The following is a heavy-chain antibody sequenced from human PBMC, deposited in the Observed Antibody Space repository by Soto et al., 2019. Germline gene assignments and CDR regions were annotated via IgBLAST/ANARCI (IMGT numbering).Heavy chain of an antibody. D-gene: IGHD1-26*01. CDR1: GFTFSSYS. V-gene: IGHV3-48*01. CDR3: ARELLELLSYYYGMDV. Sequence: PGGSLRLSCAASGFTFSSYSMNWVRQAPGKGLEWVSYISSSSSTIYYADSVKGRFTISRDNAKNSLYLQMNSLRAEDTAVYYCARELLELLSYYYGMDVWGQGTTVTVSS. J-gene: IGHJ6*02. CDR2: ISSSSSTI.